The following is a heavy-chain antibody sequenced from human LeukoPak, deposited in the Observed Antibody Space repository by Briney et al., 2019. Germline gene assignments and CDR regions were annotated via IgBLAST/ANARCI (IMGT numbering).Heavy chain of an antibody. CDR1: GFTFGDYA. D-gene: IGHD3-22*01. J-gene: IGHJ4*02. CDR3: AKGAYYDL. Sequence: GGSLRLSCTASGFTFGDYAMSWVRQAPGKGLEWVSTISDNGGSTYYPDSVRGRFTISRDNSKNTLYLQMNSLRAEDTAVYYCAKGAYYDLWGQGTLVTVSS. V-gene: IGHV3-23*01. CDR2: ISDNGGST.